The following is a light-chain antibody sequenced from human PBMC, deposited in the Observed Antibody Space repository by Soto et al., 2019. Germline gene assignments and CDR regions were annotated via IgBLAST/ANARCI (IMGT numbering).Light chain of an antibody. CDR3: QQSYSIPLT. CDR2: PPS. Sequence: DIQLTQSPSSLSASVGDRVTITCRASQRINTYMNWYQHKPGKAPNLLIFPPSTLQSGVPSRFSGSGSGTDFTPTISSLQPEDFATYYCQQSYSIPLTFGGGTKVDIK. J-gene: IGKJ4*01. V-gene: IGKV1-39*01. CDR1: QRINTY.